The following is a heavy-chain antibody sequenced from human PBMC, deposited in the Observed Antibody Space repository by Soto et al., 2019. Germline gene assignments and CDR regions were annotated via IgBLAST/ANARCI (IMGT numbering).Heavy chain of an antibody. J-gene: IGHJ4*02. CDR2: ISGSGGDT. D-gene: IGHD5-12*01. CDR1: GFTFSSYA. V-gene: IGHV3-23*01. Sequence: EVQLLESGGDLGQPGGSLRLSCAASGFTFSSYAMSWVRQPPGKGLEWVSAISGSGGDTYHADSVKGRFAISRDNTKNTLYLQMNSLRAEDTAVYYCAKGSASGRPYYFDCWGQGTLVTVSS. CDR3: AKGSASGRPYYFDC.